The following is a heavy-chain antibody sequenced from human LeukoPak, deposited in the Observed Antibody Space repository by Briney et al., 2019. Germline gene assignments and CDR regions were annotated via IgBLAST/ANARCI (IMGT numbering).Heavy chain of an antibody. CDR1: GFTFSSYG. CDR3: AKSSTGSSWPYYYYYYGMDV. Sequence: GGSLRLSCAASGFTFSSYGMPWVRQAPGKGLEWVAVISYDGSNKYYADSVKGRFTISRDNSKNTLYLQMNSLRAEDTAVYYCAKSSTGSSWPYYYYYYGMDVWGQGTTVTVSS. CDR2: ISYDGSNK. V-gene: IGHV3-30*18. J-gene: IGHJ6*02. D-gene: IGHD6-13*01.